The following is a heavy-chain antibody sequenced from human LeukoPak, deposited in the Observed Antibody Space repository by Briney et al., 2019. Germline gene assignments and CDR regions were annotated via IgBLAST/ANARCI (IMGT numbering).Heavy chain of an antibody. Sequence: GGSLRLSCAASGFTFGTYWMSWVRQAPGKGLEWVASIKADGSGKYYVASLKGRFTISRDNAKNSLYLQMNSLRAEDTAVYYCAPHYYDTSPYLPLGAFHIWGQGAMVTVSS. CDR2: IKADGSGK. CDR3: APHYYDTSPYLPLGAFHI. D-gene: IGHD3-22*01. V-gene: IGHV3-7*01. CDR1: GFTFGTYW. J-gene: IGHJ3*02.